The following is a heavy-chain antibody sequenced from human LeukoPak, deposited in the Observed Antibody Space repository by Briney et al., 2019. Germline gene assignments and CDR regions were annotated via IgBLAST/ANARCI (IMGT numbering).Heavy chain of an antibody. CDR1: GFTFSNYA. J-gene: IGHJ4*02. CDR2: ISGRGGST. D-gene: IGHD3-10*01. V-gene: IGHV3-23*01. CDR3: VTRQNYYGSGSSFDY. Sequence: GGSLRLSCAASGFTFSNYAMTWVRQAQGKGLEWVSVISGRGGSTYDADSVKGRFTISRDNSKNTLYLQMSSLRAEDTAVYYCVTRQNYYGSGSSFDYWGQGTLVTVSS.